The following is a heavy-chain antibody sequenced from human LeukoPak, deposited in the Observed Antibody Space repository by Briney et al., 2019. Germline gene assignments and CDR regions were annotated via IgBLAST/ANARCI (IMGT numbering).Heavy chain of an antibody. Sequence: GGSLRLSCAASGFTFDDYAMHWVRQAPGKGLEWVLGISWNSGSIGYADSVKGRFTISRDNAKNSLYLQMNSLRAEDTALYYCAKGGNYDFWSGNWFDPWGQGTLVTVSS. D-gene: IGHD3-3*01. CDR1: GFTFDDYA. CDR2: ISWNSGSI. V-gene: IGHV3-9*01. CDR3: AKGGNYDFWSGNWFDP. J-gene: IGHJ5*02.